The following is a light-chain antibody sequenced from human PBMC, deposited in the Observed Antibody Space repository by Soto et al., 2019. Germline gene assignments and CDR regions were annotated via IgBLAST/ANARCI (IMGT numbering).Light chain of an antibody. Sequence: EIVLTQSPGTLSLSPGERATLSCRASQSVSNWLAWYQQKPGRAPRLLIYDASSRATGIPDRFSGSGSGTDFTLTISRLEPEDFAMYYCQQYGSSLRTFGQGTKVEIK. CDR2: DAS. CDR3: QQYGSSLRT. J-gene: IGKJ1*01. V-gene: IGKV3-20*01. CDR1: QSVSNW.